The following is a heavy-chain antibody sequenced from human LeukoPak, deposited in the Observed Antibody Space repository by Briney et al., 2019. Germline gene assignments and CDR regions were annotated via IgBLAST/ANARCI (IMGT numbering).Heavy chain of an antibody. D-gene: IGHD2-15*01. Sequence: GGSLRLSCAASGFTFSSYGMHWVRQAPGKGLEWVAVISYDGSNKYYADSVKGRFTISRDNSKNTLYLQMNSLRAEDTAVYYCAKDRTGYCGGGRCSNFDYWGQGTLATVSS. J-gene: IGHJ4*02. CDR1: GFTFSSYG. CDR2: ISYDGSNK. CDR3: AKDRTGYCGGGRCSNFDY. V-gene: IGHV3-30*18.